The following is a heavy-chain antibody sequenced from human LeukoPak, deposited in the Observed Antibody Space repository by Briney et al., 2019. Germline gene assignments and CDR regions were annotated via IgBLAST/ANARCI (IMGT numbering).Heavy chain of an antibody. CDR3: ARAVGVQNWFDP. D-gene: IGHD1-26*01. CDR2: IYTSGST. J-gene: IGHJ5*02. V-gene: IGHV4-61*02. Sequence: PSETLSLTCTVSGGSISSGSYYWRWIRQPAGKGLEWIGRIYTSGSTNYNPSLKSRVTISVDTSKNQFSLKLSSVTAADTAVYYCARAVGVQNWFDPWGQGTLVTVSS. CDR1: GGSISSGSYY.